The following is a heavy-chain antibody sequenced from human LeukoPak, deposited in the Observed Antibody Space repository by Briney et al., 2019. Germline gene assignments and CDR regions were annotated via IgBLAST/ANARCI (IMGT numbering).Heavy chain of an antibody. D-gene: IGHD4-17*01. CDR1: GFTFSNYW. V-gene: IGHV3-7*01. Sequence: PGGSLRLSCAASGFTFSNYWMGWVRQAPGKGLEWVANIKQDGSEIYYVDSVKGRFTISRDTAKDSLYLQMNSLRAEDTAVYYCARDGQLTVTPIGDAFDIWGQGTMVTVSS. CDR2: IKQDGSEI. J-gene: IGHJ3*02. CDR3: ARDGQLTVTPIGDAFDI.